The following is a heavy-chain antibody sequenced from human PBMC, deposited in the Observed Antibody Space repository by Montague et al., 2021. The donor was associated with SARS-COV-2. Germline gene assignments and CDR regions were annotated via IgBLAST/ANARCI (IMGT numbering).Heavy chain of an antibody. D-gene: IGHD4-23*01. Sequence: PALVKPTQTLTLTCTFSGFSLSTSGMGVAWIRQPPGKALEWLTLIDWDDDKHYSPSLKTRLTISKDTSKNQVVLTMTNMDPVDTATYYCAQSYGPTVGSRAFDYWGQGTLVTVSS. CDR3: AQSYGPTVGSRAFDY. CDR1: GFSLSTSGMG. V-gene: IGHV2-70*01. CDR2: IDWDDDK. J-gene: IGHJ4*02.